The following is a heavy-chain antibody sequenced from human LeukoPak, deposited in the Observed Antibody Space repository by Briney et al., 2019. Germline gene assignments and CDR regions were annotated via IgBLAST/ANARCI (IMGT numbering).Heavy chain of an antibody. CDR2: LNTYDRST. CDR3: ARDLGSRN. V-gene: IGHV3-74*03. CDR1: GFTFSESW. D-gene: IGHD7-27*01. Sequence: GGSLRLSCAASGFTFSESWMHWFRQAPGKGLEWVSRLNTYDRSTTYADSVKGRFTISSDNAKNTLYLQMNSLRIEDTAVYYCARDLGSRNWGQGTLVTVSP. J-gene: IGHJ4*02.